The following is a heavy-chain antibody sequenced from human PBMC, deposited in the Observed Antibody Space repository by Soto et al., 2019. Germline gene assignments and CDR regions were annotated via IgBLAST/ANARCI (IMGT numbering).Heavy chain of an antibody. CDR3: ARDIRGYSRAFDK. V-gene: IGHV4-59*01. Sequence: SETLSLTCSVSGVSIDGYYWTWVRQPPGKALEWIGYISHSGSTNYNSALKSRVTISVDTSKNQFSLRLTSVTAADTAVYYCARDIRGYSRAFDKWGHGTLVTVSS. D-gene: IGHD5-18*01. CDR2: ISHSGST. CDR1: GVSIDGYY. J-gene: IGHJ4*01.